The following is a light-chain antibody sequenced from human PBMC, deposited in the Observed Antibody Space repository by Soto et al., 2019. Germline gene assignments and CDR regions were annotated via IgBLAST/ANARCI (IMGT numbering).Light chain of an antibody. J-gene: IGKJ1*01. CDR3: QQYDSSPWT. CDR1: LDIRSNY. Sequence: ETVLTQSPGTLSLSPGERATLYCRASLDIRSNYLAWYRQTPGQAPRLLIYGASKRASGIADRFSGSGSGTDFTLIISRLEPEDFALYYCQQYDSSPWTFGQGTKVEIK. V-gene: IGKV3-20*01. CDR2: GAS.